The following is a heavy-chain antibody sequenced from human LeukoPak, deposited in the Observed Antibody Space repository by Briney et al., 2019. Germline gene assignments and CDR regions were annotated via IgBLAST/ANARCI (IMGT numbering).Heavy chain of an antibody. CDR1: GFTFSSYA. CDR3: AIYGGSGTNAFDI. CDR2: ISGGGGST. Sequence: PGGPLRLSCAASGFTFSSYAMTWVRQGPGKGLEWVADISGGGGSTFYADSVKGRFTISRDNSKNTLYLQIHSLRAEDTAVYYCAIYGGSGTNAFDIWGQGTMVTVSS. J-gene: IGHJ3*02. D-gene: IGHD2-15*01. V-gene: IGHV3-23*01.